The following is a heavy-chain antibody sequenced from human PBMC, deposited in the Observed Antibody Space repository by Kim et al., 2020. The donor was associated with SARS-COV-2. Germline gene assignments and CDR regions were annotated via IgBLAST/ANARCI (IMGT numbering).Heavy chain of an antibody. D-gene: IGHD5-12*01. V-gene: IGHV3-23*01. CDR3: ATAPSGWLQDPDY. J-gene: IGHJ4*02. Sequence: YADSVKGRFTISRDNSNNTLYLQMNSLRAEDTAVYYCATAPSGWLQDPDYWGQGTLVTVSS.